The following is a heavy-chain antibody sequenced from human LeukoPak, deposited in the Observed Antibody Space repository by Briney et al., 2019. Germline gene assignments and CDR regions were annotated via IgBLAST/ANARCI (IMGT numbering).Heavy chain of an antibody. Sequence: PSETLSLTCTVSGGSISPYYWSRIRQPAGKGLEWIGRVFTSGDTKYNSSLKSRVTMSVDTSKNHFSLKLISVTAADTAVYYCARSRCYNCAFDIWGQGTMVTVSS. D-gene: IGHD2-2*02. CDR2: VFTSGDT. V-gene: IGHV4-4*07. CDR1: GGSISPYY. CDR3: ARSRCYNCAFDI. J-gene: IGHJ3*02.